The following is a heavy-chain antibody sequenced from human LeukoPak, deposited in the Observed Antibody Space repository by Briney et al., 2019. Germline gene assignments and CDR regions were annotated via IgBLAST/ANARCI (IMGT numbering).Heavy chain of an antibody. Sequence: PGGSLRLSCAASGFTFSGYWMHWVRQAPGKGLVWVSRIHRDGSSTSYADSVKGRFTISRDNAKNTLYLQMNSLRAEDTAMYYCARGTEGYTYGEFDSWGQGTLVTVSS. CDR2: IHRDGSST. D-gene: IGHD5-18*01. CDR1: GFTFSGYW. V-gene: IGHV3-74*01. CDR3: ARGTEGYTYGEFDS. J-gene: IGHJ5*01.